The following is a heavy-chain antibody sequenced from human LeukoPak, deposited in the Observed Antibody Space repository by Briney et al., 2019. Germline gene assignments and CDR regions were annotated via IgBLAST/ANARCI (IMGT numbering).Heavy chain of an antibody. Sequence: GGSLRLSCAASGFTFDDYAMHWVRHAPGKGLGWVSGISRNSGSIGYADSVKGRFTISRDNAKNSLYLQMNSLRAEDTALYYCAKDNKVVGYYYYYMDVWGKGTTVTVSS. CDR1: GFTFDDYA. V-gene: IGHV3-9*01. CDR3: AKDNKVVGYYYYYMDV. CDR2: ISRNSGSI. D-gene: IGHD2-15*01. J-gene: IGHJ6*03.